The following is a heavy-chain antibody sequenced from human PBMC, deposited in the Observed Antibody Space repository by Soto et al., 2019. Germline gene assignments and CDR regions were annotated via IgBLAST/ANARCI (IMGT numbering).Heavy chain of an antibody. V-gene: IGHV1-69*02. J-gene: IGHJ3*02. CDR2: IIPILGIA. Sequence: QVQLVQSGAEVKKPGSSVKVSCKASGGTFSSYTISWGRQAPGQGLEWMGRIIPILGIANYAQKFRGRVTITADKSTSTAYMELSSLRSEDTAVYYCARSEEYGDYVDAFDIWGQGTMVTVSS. CDR1: GGTFSSYT. D-gene: IGHD4-17*01. CDR3: ARSEEYGDYVDAFDI.